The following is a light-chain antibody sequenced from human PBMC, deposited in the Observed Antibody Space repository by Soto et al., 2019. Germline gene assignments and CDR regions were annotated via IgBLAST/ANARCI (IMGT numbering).Light chain of an antibody. V-gene: IGLV3-25*02. CDR2: TDS. CDR3: QSADSRSTYV. Sequence: SYELTQPPSVSVSPGQTARITCSGEAVAGQFAYGYQQKPGQAPVLVMSTDSERPSGIRGRFSGSSSGTTVSLTISGVQPEDEDDYYCQSADSRSTYVFGPGTKLTVL. CDR1: AVAGQF. J-gene: IGLJ1*01.